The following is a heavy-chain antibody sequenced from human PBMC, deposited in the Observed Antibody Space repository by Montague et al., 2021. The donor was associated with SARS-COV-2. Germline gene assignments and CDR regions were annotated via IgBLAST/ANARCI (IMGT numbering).Heavy chain of an antibody. CDR3: ARKGSGRSDLAY. CDR1: GDSISTDNW. D-gene: IGHD1-26*01. V-gene: IGHV4-4*02. CDR2: IYHTGST. Sequence: SETLSLTCVVYGDSISTDNWWTWVRLPPGKGLGWVGEIYHTGSTNYKPPLKSRVSMSVDKYWNQFSLRLTSVTAADTAIYYCARKGSGRSDLAYWGQGTLVTVSS. J-gene: IGHJ4*02.